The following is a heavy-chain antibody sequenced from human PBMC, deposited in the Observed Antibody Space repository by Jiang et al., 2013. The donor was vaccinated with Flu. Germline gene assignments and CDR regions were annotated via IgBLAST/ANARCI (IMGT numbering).Heavy chain of an antibody. CDR3: AGSWHFDY. J-gene: IGHJ4*02. Sequence: LLKPSETLSLTCAVYGGSFSGYYWSWIRQPPGKGLEWIGEINHSGSTNYNPSLKSRVTISVDTSKNQFSLKLSSVTAADTAVYYCAGSWHFDYWGQGTLVTVSS. D-gene: IGHD6-13*01. CDR2: INHSGST. V-gene: IGHV4-34*01. CDR1: GGSFSGYY.